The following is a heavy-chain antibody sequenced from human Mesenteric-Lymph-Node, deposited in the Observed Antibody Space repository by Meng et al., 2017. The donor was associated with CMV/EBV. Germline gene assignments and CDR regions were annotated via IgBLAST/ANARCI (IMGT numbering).Heavy chain of an antibody. J-gene: IGHJ3*02. CDR1: GGSISSYY. D-gene: IGHD3-10*01. V-gene: IGHV4-59*01. CDR3: ARDSSVRGMGVDAFDI. CDR2: IYYSGST. Sequence: SETLSLTCTVSGGSISSYYWSWIPQPPGKGLEWIGYIYYSGSTNYNPSLKSRVTISVDTSKNQFSLKLSSVTAADTAVYYCARDSSVRGMGVDAFDIWGQGTMVTVSS.